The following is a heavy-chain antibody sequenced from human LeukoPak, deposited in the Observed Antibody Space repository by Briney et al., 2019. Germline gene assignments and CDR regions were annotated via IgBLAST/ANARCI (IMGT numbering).Heavy chain of an antibody. Sequence: GASVKVSCKASGYTLTSYYMHWVRQAPGQGLEWMGRINPSGGSTSYAQKFQGRVTMTRDTSTSTVYMELSSLRSEDTAVYYCATVASGSCSYFDYWGQGTLVTVSS. CDR2: INPSGGST. CDR3: ATVASGSCSYFDY. J-gene: IGHJ4*02. D-gene: IGHD1-26*01. CDR1: GYTLTSYY. V-gene: IGHV1-46*01.